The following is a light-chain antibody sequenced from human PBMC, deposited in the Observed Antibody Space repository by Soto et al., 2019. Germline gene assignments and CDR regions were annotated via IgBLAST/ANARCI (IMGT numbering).Light chain of an antibody. V-gene: IGKV3-11*01. J-gene: IGKJ5*01. CDR3: QQRSKWPLT. CDR1: QSVSSY. Sequence: EIVLTQYPATLSLSPGERATLSCRSSQSVSSYLAWYQQKPGQAPRLLIYYASNRATGIPARFSGSGSGTDFTLAISILEPEDFAVLCCQQRSKWPLTFGQGTRLEIK. CDR2: YAS.